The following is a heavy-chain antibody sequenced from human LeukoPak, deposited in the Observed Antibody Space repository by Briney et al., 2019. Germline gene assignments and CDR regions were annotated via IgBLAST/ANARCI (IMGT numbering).Heavy chain of an antibody. V-gene: IGHV4-59*01. CDR3: ARASNWFDP. J-gene: IGHJ5*02. CDR1: GGSISSYY. Sequence: SETLSLTCTVSGGSISSYYWSWIRQPPGKGLEWIGYIYYSGSTNYNPSLKSRVTISVDTSKNQFSLKLSSVTAADTAVYYRARASNWFDPWGQGTLVTVSS. CDR2: IYYSGST.